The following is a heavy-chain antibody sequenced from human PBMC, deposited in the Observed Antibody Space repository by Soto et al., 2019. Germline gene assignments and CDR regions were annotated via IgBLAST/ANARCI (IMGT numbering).Heavy chain of an antibody. V-gene: IGHV4-4*02. CDR3: ARGYCSGGSCSRGWFDP. J-gene: IGHJ5*02. Sequence: QVQLQESGPGLVKPSGTLSLTCAVSGGSISSSNWWSWVRQPPGKGLEWIGEIYHSGSTNYNPSLQSRVPISLDMSKNQFSLKLSAVPAAEPAVYYCARGYCSGGSCSRGWFDPWGQGTLVTVSS. CDR2: IYHSGST. CDR1: GGSISSSNW. D-gene: IGHD2-15*01.